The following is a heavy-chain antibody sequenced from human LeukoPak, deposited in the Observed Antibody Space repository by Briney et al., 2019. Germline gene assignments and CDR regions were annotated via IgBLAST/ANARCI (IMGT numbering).Heavy chain of an antibody. J-gene: IGHJ6*03. V-gene: IGHV1-8*01. Sequence: GASVKVSCKASGYTFTSYDINWVRQATGQGLEWMGWMNPNSGNTGYAQKFQGRVTMTRNTSISTAYMELSSLRSEDTAVYYCARSIAARSWPYYYYMDVWGKGTTVTVSS. CDR1: GYTFTSYD. CDR2: MNPNSGNT. D-gene: IGHD6-6*01. CDR3: ARSIAARSWPYYYYMDV.